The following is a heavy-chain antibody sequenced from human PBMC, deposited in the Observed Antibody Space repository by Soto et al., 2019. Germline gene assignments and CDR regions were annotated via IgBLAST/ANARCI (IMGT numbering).Heavy chain of an antibody. Sequence: PSETLSLTCAVYGGSFSGYYWSWIRQPPGKGLEWIGEINHSGSTNYAASVKGRFTISRDDSKSVVYLQMNNLKSEDTAIYYCTRLPPERRGYCSGGSCYPFDYWGQGTQVTVSS. CDR3: TRLPPERRGYCSGGSCYPFDY. CDR1: GGSFSGYY. J-gene: IGHJ4*02. CDR2: INHSGST. D-gene: IGHD2-15*01. V-gene: IGHV4-34*03.